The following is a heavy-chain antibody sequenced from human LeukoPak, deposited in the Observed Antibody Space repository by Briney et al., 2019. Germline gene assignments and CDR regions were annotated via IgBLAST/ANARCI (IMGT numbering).Heavy chain of an antibody. D-gene: IGHD3-10*01. CDR1: GYTFTGYY. Sequence: GASVEVSCKASGYTFTGYYMHWVRQAPGQGLEWMGWINPNSGGTNYAQKFQGRVTMTRDTSISTAYMELSRLRSDDTAVYYCARDPVLLWFGELNQGLDYWGQGTLVTVSS. CDR2: INPNSGGT. CDR3: ARDPVLLWFGELNQGLDY. V-gene: IGHV1-2*02. J-gene: IGHJ4*02.